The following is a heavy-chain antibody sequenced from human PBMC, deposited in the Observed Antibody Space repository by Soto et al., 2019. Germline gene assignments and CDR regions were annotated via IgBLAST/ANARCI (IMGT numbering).Heavy chain of an antibody. CDR2: INHSGST. CDR3: ARTSGVVILAYYMDV. Sequence: SETLSLTCAVSGGSFSGYYWSWIRQPPGKGLEWIGEINHSGSTNYNPSLKSRVTISVDTSKNQFSLKLSSVTAADTAVYYCARTSGVVILAYYMDVWGKGTTVTVSS. CDR1: GGSFSGYY. J-gene: IGHJ6*03. V-gene: IGHV4-34*01. D-gene: IGHD3-3*01.